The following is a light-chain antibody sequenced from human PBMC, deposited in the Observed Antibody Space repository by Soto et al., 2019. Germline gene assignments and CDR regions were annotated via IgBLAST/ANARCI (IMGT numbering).Light chain of an antibody. J-gene: IGLJ2*01. CDR1: KLGDKY. V-gene: IGLV3-1*01. CDR2: QDS. Sequence: SYXLTQPXXVXVXXXXXAXXXXXGDKLGDKYACWYQQKPGQSPVLVIYQDSKRPSGIPERFSGSNSGNTATLTISGTQAMDEADYYCQAWDSSTAVFGGGTKLTVL. CDR3: QAWDSSTAV.